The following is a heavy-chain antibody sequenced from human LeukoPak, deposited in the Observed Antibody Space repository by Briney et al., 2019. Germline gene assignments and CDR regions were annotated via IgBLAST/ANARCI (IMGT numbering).Heavy chain of an antibody. CDR2: ISGSGGST. D-gene: IGHD2-15*01. V-gene: IGHV3-23*01. Sequence: GGSLTLSCAASGFTFSSYAMSWVRQAPGKGLEWVSAISGSGGSTYYADSVKGRFTISRDNSKNTLYLQMNSLRAEDTAVYYCAKDLGGYCSGGSCYHSYWGQGTLVTVSS. CDR1: GFTFSSYA. J-gene: IGHJ4*02. CDR3: AKDLGGYCSGGSCYHSY.